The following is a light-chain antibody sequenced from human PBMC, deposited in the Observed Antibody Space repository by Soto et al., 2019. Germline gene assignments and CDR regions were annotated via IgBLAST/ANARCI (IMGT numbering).Light chain of an antibody. V-gene: IGKV3-20*01. CDR3: QQYGNSRGT. Sequence: MLTQSPGTLSLSPGDRATLSCRASQSVSSSYLAWYQQKPGQAPRLLIYGASSRATGIPDRFSGSGSGTDFTLTISGLEPEDSAVYYCQQYGNSRGTFGQGTKVDIK. J-gene: IGKJ1*01. CDR1: QSVSSSY. CDR2: GAS.